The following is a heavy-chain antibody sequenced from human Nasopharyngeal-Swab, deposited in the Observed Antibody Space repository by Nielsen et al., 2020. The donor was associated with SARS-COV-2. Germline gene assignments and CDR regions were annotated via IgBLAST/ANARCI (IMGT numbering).Heavy chain of an antibody. V-gene: IGHV4-4*07. D-gene: IGHD3-22*01. Sequence: GSLRLSCTVSGGSISSYYWSWIRQPAGKRLEWIGRVYSNGSPNYNPSLKSRVTMSADTTKNQFSLKLASVTAADTAVYYCARRDSPGGFDPWGQGTLVTVSS. CDR1: GGSISSYY. CDR3: ARRDSPGGFDP. J-gene: IGHJ5*02. CDR2: VYSNGSP.